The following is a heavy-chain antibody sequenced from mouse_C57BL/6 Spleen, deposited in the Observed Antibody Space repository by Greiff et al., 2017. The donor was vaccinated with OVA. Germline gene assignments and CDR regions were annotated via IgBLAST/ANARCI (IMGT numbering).Heavy chain of an antibody. Sequence: VQLKQSGPELVKPGASVTIPCKASGYTFTDYNMDWVKQSHGKSLEWIGDINPNNGGTIYNQKFKGKATLTVDKSSSTAYMELRSLTSEDTAVYYCARRQLRPYSMDYWGQGTSVTVSS. CDR1: GYTFTDYN. CDR3: ARRQLRPYSMDY. V-gene: IGHV1-18*01. CDR2: INPNNGGT. J-gene: IGHJ4*01. D-gene: IGHD3-2*02.